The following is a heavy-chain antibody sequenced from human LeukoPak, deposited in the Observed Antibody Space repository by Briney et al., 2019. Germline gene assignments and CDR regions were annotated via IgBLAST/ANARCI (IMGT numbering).Heavy chain of an antibody. CDR1: GFTFSGSA. CDR2: IRKKAGNYAT. CDR3: VPTYFSDSSTFYPDY. Sequence: GGSLRLSCAAFGFTFSGSAMHWVRQSSGKGLEWVGRIRKKAGNYATAYAASVKGRFTISRDDSKNTAYLQMNSLKTEDTAVYYCVPTYFSDSSTFYPDYWGQGTLVTVSS. V-gene: IGHV3-73*01. J-gene: IGHJ4*02. D-gene: IGHD3-22*01.